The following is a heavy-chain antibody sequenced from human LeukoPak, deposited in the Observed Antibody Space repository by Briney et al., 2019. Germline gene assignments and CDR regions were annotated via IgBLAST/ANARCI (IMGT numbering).Heavy chain of an antibody. D-gene: IGHD6-19*01. CDR1: GGSNSSYY. CDR3: ARESSSGWYLFDY. V-gene: IGHV4-4*07. Sequence: SETLSLTCTVSGGSNSSYYWSWIRQPPGKGLEWIGRIYTSGSTNYNPSLNTRVTMSVDTSKNQFSLKLSSVTAADTAVYYCARESSSGWYLFDYWGQGTLVTVSS. J-gene: IGHJ4*02. CDR2: IYTSGST.